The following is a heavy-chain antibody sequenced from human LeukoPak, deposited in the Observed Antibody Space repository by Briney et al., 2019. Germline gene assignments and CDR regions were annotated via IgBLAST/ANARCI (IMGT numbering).Heavy chain of an antibody. D-gene: IGHD3-9*01. CDR2: IYYSGST. Sequence: SETLSLTCTVSGGSISSGGYYWSWIRQHPGKGLEWIGYIYYSGSTYYNPSPKSRVTISVDTSKNQFSLKLSSVTAADTAVYYCARTYYDILTGYYRGYYFDYWGQGTLVTVSS. CDR3: ARTYYDILTGYYRGYYFDY. J-gene: IGHJ4*02. CDR1: GGSISSGGYY. V-gene: IGHV4-31*03.